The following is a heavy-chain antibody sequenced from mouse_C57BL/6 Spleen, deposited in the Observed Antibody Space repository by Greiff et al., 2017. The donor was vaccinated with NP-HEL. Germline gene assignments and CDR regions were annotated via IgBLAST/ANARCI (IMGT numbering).Heavy chain of an antibody. CDR1: GFTITDYY. Sequence: VQLQQSGAELVRPGASVKLSCTASGFTITDYYMHWVKQRPEQGLEWIGRIDPEDGDTEYAPKFQGKATMTADTSSNTAYLQLSSLTSEDTAVYYCTTWITTVVNYWGQGTTLTVSS. CDR3: TTWITTVVNY. J-gene: IGHJ2*01. V-gene: IGHV14-1*01. CDR2: IDPEDGDT. D-gene: IGHD1-1*01.